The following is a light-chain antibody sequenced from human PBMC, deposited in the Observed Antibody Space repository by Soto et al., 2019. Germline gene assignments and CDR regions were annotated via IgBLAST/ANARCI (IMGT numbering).Light chain of an antibody. V-gene: IGKV1-39*01. CDR1: ETFSSY. CDR2: GAS. J-gene: IGKJ1*01. Sequence: DIQMTQSPSSLSASIGDRVTITCRASETFSSYLNWYQQKPGKAPKLLICGASSLQSGVPSRFSGSGSGTDFTLTISSLQPEDFATYYCQQSYSIPWTFGQGTKVEIK. CDR3: QQSYSIPWT.